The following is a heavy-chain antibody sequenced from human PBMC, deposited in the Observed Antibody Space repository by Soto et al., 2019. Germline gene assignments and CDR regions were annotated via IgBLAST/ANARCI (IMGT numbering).Heavy chain of an antibody. CDR3: ARDLRHYDFWRRNYYYGMDV. J-gene: IGHJ6*02. Sequence: PGGSLRLSCAASGFTFSSYWMSWVRQAPGKGLEWVANIKQDGSEKYYVDSVKGRFTISRDNAKNSLYLQMNSLRAEDTAVYYCARDLRHYDFWRRNYYYGMDVWGQGPKVTVSS. CDR1: GFTFSSYW. CDR2: IKQDGSEK. V-gene: IGHV3-7*03. D-gene: IGHD3-3*01.